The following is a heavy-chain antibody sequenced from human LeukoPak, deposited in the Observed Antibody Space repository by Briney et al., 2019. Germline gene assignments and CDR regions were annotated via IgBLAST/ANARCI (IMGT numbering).Heavy chain of an antibody. CDR2: ISGSGGST. CDR1: GFTFNSYA. CDR3: AAIAAAGTCLGY. J-gene: IGHJ4*02. D-gene: IGHD6-13*01. Sequence: PGGSLRLSCAASGFTFNSYAMSWVRQAPGKGLEWVSAISGSGGSTYYADSVKGRFTISRDNSKNTLYLQMNSLRAEDTAVYYCAAIAAAGTCLGYWGQGTLVTVSS. V-gene: IGHV3-23*01.